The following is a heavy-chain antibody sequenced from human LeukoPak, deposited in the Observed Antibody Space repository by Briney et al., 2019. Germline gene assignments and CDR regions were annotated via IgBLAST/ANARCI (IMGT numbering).Heavy chain of an antibody. V-gene: IGHV4-39*07. CDR2: IYYSGST. J-gene: IGHJ5*02. CDR1: GGSMSSTYYY. Sequence: SETLSLTCAVSGGSMSSTYYYWGWIRQPPGKGLEWIGNIYYSGSTYYNVSLKSRVTISIDTSKNQFSLKLSSVTAADTAVYYCARDENGYVWGSFRAWGQGTLVTVSS. D-gene: IGHD3-16*02. CDR3: ARDENGYVWGSFRA.